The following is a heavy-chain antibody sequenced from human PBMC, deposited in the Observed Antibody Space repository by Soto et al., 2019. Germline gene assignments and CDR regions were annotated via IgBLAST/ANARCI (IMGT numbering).Heavy chain of an antibody. CDR3: ARGALATRAFDY. CDR2: INPIVGTT. CDR1: GGTFSSYA. Sequence: SVKVSCKASGGTFSSYAISWVRQAPGQGLEWMGIINPIVGTTNYAQKFQGRVTMTRDKSTSTVYMELSSLRSEDTAVYYCARGALATRAFDYWGQGTLVTVS. V-gene: IGHV1-69*04. D-gene: IGHD5-12*01. J-gene: IGHJ4*02.